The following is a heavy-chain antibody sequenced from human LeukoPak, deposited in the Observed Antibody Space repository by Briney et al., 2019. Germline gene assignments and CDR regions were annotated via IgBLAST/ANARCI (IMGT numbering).Heavy chain of an antibody. V-gene: IGHV3-33*01. Sequence: PGRSLRLSCAASGFTFNGYDIHWVRQAPGKGLEWVAVIWFEGSNKYYANSVKGRFTISRDNSKNTLYLQMNSLRAEDTAVYYCARGPGGMGQYYFNYWGQGTLVTVSS. D-gene: IGHD1-14*01. J-gene: IGHJ4*02. CDR2: IWFEGSNK. CDR1: GFTFNGYD. CDR3: ARGPGGMGQYYFNY.